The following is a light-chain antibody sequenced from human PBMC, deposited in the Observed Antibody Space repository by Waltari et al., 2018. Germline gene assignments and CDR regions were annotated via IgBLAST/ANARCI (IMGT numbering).Light chain of an antibody. V-gene: IGKV1-5*01. CDR1: QNINNW. CDR3: QQYKTFSRT. J-gene: IGKJ1*01. CDR2: EAS. Sequence: IQMTQSPSTPSASVGDRVTIPSQASQNINNWLAWYQQTPGRAPKLLIYEASSLESGVPSRFRGSGSGTLFTLTITSLQPDDVALYYCQQYKTFSRTFGQGTQVEIK.